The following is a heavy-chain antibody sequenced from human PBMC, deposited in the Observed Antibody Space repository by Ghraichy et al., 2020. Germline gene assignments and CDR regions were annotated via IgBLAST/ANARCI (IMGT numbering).Heavy chain of an antibody. CDR2: IKQDESEK. Sequence: GGSLRLSCVASGFTLSSHWMSWVRQAPEKGREGVVNIKQDESEKYYVDSGKGRFTISRDNAKKTLYLQMNSQRAEDKAVYYCARGGYYGSGPIGYWGHGTLVTVSS. J-gene: IGHJ4*01. D-gene: IGHD3-10*01. V-gene: IGHV3-7*01. CDR1: GFTLSSHW. CDR3: ARGGYYGSGPIGY.